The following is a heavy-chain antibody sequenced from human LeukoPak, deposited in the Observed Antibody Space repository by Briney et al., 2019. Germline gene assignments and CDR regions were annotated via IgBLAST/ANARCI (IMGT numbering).Heavy chain of an antibody. D-gene: IGHD2-2*01. V-gene: IGHV5-51*01. CDR2: IYPGDSDT. Sequence: GESLNISGKGSGYSFTSYWIGWGRQLPGKGLGWVGIIYPGDSDTRYSPSFQGPVTISADKSIITAYLQWSSLKASDTAMYYCARLVGYCSSTSCYIPFSGDYWGEGTLVTVSS. CDR1: GYSFTSYW. J-gene: IGHJ4*02. CDR3: ARLVGYCSSTSCYIPFSGDY.